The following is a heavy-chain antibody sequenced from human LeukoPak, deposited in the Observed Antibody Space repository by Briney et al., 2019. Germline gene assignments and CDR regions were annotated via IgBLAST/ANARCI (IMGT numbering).Heavy chain of an antibody. CDR3: AKHMRATNTYSFFGLDV. CDR2: INWNGGGT. CDR1: GFTFKDYG. Sequence: PGRSLRLSCAATGFTFKDYGMHWVRQPPGKGLEWVSSINWNGGGTDYADSVKGRFTISRDNAKNSLYLQLSSLRPEDTALYYCAKHMRATNTYSFFGLDVWGQGPRSPSP. J-gene: IGHJ6*02. D-gene: IGHD1-26*01. V-gene: IGHV3-9*01.